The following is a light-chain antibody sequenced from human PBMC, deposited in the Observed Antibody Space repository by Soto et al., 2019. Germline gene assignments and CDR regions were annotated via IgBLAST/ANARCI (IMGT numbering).Light chain of an antibody. Sequence: QSVLTQPASVSGSPGQSITISCTGTTSDIGNYNLVSWYQQHPDKAPKLIIYEGNKRPSGFSNRFSGSNSGNTASLTISGLQAEDEADYYCCSYAGSTTPVVFGGGTKLTVL. CDR3: CSYAGSTTPVV. J-gene: IGLJ2*01. CDR2: EGN. CDR1: TSDIGNYNL. V-gene: IGLV2-23*01.